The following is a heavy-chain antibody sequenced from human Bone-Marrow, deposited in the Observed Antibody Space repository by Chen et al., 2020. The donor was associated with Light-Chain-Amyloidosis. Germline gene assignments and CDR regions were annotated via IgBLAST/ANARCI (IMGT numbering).Heavy chain of an antibody. Sequence: VKKPGESLKISCRGSGYTFPNYWIGWVRQMPGKGLEWMGVIYPDDSDARYSPSFEGQVTISADKSITTAYLQWRSLKASDTAMYYCARRRDGYNFDYWGQGTLVTVSS. CDR2: IYPDDSDA. V-gene: IGHV5-51*01. D-gene: IGHD5-12*01. CDR3: ARRRDGYNFDY. CDR1: GYTFPNYW. J-gene: IGHJ4*02.